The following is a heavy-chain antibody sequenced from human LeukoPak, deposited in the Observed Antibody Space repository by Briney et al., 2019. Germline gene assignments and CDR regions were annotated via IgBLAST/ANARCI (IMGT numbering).Heavy chain of an antibody. Sequence: VASVTVSFKTSGYTFTGYYMHWVRQAPGQGLEWMGWINPNSGGTNYAQKFQDRVTMTGDTSISTAYMELSRLTSDDTAVYYCAREFMRVTAFDIWGQGTMVTVSS. CDR1: GYTFTGYY. CDR2: INPNSGGT. CDR3: AREFMRVTAFDI. J-gene: IGHJ3*02. V-gene: IGHV1-2*02. D-gene: IGHD2-21*02.